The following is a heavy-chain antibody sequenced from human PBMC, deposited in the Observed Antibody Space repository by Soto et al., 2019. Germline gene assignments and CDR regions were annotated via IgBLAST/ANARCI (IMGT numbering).Heavy chain of an antibody. D-gene: IGHD5-18*01. V-gene: IGHV1-69*13. CDR3: ARHPSGGYSYGYYRYYYGMDV. Sequence: SVKVSCKASGGTFSSYAISWVRQAPGQGLEWMGGIIPIFGTANYAQKFQGRVTITADESTSTAYMELSSLRSEDTAVYYCARHPSGGYSYGYYRYYYGMDVSGHGTTVTVSS. CDR1: GGTFSSYA. CDR2: IIPIFGTA. J-gene: IGHJ6*02.